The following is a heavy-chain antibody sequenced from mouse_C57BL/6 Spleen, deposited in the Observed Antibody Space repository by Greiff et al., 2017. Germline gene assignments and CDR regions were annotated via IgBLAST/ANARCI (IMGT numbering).Heavy chain of an antibody. V-gene: IGHV5-6*01. CDR2: ISSGGSYT. J-gene: IGHJ4*01. CDR1: GFTFSSYG. D-gene: IGHD2-1*01. Sequence: EVKLMESGGDLVKPGGSLKLSCAASGFTFSSYGMSWVRQTPDKRLEWVATISSGGSYTYYPDSVKGRFTISSDNAKNTLYLQMSSLKSEDTAMYYCARYGNPYAMDYGGQGTSVTVSS. CDR3: ARYGNPYAMDY.